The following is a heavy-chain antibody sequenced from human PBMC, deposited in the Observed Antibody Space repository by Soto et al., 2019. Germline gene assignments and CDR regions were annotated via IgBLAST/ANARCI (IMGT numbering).Heavy chain of an antibody. D-gene: IGHD5-12*01. CDR1: GGSISSGGYS. CDR3: AAGGGLPRYY. V-gene: IGHV4-30-2*01. CDR2: IYHSGST. Sequence: QLQLQESGSGLVKPSQTLSLTCAVSGGSISSGGYSWSWIRQPPGKGLEWIGYIYHSGSTYYNPSFKSRVTIAVDRSKNQFSLKLSSATAADTAVYYCAAGGGLPRYYWGQGTLVSVSA. J-gene: IGHJ4*02.